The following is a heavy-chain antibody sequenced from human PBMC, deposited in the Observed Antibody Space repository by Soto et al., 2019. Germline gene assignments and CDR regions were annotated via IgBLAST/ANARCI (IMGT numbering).Heavy chain of an antibody. CDR1: GFTFGASY. V-gene: IGHV3-11*06. CDR3: VRGGCECGFDP. CDR2: ISPGSRFP. J-gene: IGHJ5*02. D-gene: IGHD2-21*01. Sequence: GGSLRLSCAGSGFTFGASYMTWIRQAPGKGLEWLSYISPGSRFPAYADSVKGRFTISRDNAKRALYLEMMSLTAEGTAIYYCVRGGCECGFDPWGQGTMVTVSS.